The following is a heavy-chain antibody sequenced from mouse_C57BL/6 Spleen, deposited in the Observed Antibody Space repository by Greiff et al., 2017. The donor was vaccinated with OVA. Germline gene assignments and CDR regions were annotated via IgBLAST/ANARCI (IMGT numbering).Heavy chain of an antibody. CDR2: IYPSDSET. Sequence: QVQLKQPGAELVRPGSSVKLSCKASGYTFTSYWMDWVKQRPGQGLEWIGNIYPSDSETHYNQKFKDKATLTVDKSSSTAYMQLSSLTSEDSAVYYCARFITTVVDAMDYWGQGTSVTVSS. CDR3: ARFITTVVDAMDY. CDR1: GYTFTSYW. V-gene: IGHV1-61*01. J-gene: IGHJ4*01. D-gene: IGHD1-1*01.